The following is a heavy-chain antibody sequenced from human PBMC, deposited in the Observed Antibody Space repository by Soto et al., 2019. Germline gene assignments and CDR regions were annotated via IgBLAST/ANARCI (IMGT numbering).Heavy chain of an antibody. J-gene: IGHJ4*02. CDR3: ASSRVVTTYFDY. Sequence: QLQLQESGSRLVKPSQTLSLTCAVSGGSISRAGYSWSWIRQSPGKGLEWIGYIYNSGSTFYNPSLQSRLPISVDRSKNQLSLQLNSVTAADTAVYYCASSRVVTTYFDYWGQGTLVTVSS. CDR1: GGSISRAGYS. V-gene: IGHV4-30-2*06. CDR2: IYNSGST. D-gene: IGHD2-21*02.